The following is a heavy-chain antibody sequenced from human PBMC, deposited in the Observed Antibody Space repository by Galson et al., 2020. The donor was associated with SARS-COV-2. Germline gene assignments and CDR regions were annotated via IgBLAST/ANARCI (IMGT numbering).Heavy chain of an antibody. D-gene: IGHD1-26*01. V-gene: IGHV1-46*01. CDR2: INPSGGDT. Sequence: GESLKISCTASGYTFTNYYIHWVRQAPGQGLEWIGIINPSGGDTNSAQKFQGRVTMTRDTSTSTAYMELSNLRSEDTAVYYCARDLKNRIPREPWGRLAAADYWGQGTLVIVSS. J-gene: IGHJ4*02. CDR3: ARDLKNRIPREPWGRLAAADY. CDR1: GYTFTNYY.